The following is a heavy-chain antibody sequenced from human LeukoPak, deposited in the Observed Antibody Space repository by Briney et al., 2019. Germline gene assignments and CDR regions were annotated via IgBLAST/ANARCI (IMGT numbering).Heavy chain of an antibody. V-gene: IGHV3-30*01. CDR3: ASEDVDTGDF. D-gene: IGHD5-18*01. J-gene: IGHJ4*02. CDR2: ISHDGTNK. Sequence: PGGSLRPSCAASGFTFTNAGIHWVRLAAGKGLEWVSFISHDGTNKYYSDSVDGRFTVSRLNSQNTVYLQMTDLRLDDTATYYCASEDVDTGDFWGQGTLVTVSS. CDR1: GFTFTNAG.